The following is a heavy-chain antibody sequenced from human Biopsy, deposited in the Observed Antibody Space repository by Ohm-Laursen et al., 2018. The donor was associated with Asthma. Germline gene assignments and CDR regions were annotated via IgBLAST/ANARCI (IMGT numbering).Heavy chain of an antibody. Sequence: SDTLSLTCSVSGASVSTPNYWAWIRQPPGKGLESIGHVYYSGSTNYNPSLKSRVTISIDASKNQFSLKLTSVTAADTAVYYCARGVDRVTGLLDHFDSWGQGTLVIVSS. CDR1: GASVSTPNY. D-gene: IGHD2-21*02. V-gene: IGHV4-61*01. CDR2: VYYSGST. J-gene: IGHJ4*02. CDR3: ARGVDRVTGLLDHFDS.